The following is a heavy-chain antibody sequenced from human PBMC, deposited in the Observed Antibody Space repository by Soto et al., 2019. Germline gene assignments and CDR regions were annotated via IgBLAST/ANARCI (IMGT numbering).Heavy chain of an antibody. J-gene: IGHJ4*02. Sequence: EVQLLESGGGLVQPGGSLRLSCTASGFTFSSYAMSWVRQAPGKGLEWVSAISGSGGSTYYADSVKGRFTISRDNSKNTLYLQMNSLRAEDTAVYYCAKARFRDSSMFLLDYWGQGTLVTVSS. CDR2: ISGSGGST. D-gene: IGHD6-19*01. V-gene: IGHV3-23*01. CDR3: AKARFRDSSMFLLDY. CDR1: GFTFSSYA.